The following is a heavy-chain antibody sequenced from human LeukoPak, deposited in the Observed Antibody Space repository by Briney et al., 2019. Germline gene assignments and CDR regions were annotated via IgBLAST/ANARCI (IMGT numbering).Heavy chain of an antibody. Sequence: ASVKVSCKASGYTFTSYYMHWVRQAPGQGLEWMGWINPNSGGTNYAQKFQGRVTMTRDTSISTAYMELSRLRSDDTAVYYCARNPVLRYFDWLPNWFDPWGQGTLVTVSS. V-gene: IGHV1-2*02. CDR2: INPNSGGT. D-gene: IGHD3-9*01. J-gene: IGHJ5*02. CDR1: GYTFTSYY. CDR3: ARNPVLRYFDWLPNWFDP.